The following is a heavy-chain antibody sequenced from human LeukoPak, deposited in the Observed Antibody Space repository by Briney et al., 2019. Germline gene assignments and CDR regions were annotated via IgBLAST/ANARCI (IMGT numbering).Heavy chain of an antibody. CDR2: IWYDGSNK. CDR3: AKEQSWAGIQPFDY. D-gene: IGHD5-18*01. J-gene: IGHJ4*02. V-gene: IGHV3-33*06. CDR1: GFTFSSYG. Sequence: GGSLRLSCAASGFTFSSYGMHWVRQAPGKGLEWVAVIWYDGSNKYYADSVKGRFTISRDNSKNTLYLQMNSVRAEDTAVYYCAKEQSWAGIQPFDYWGQGTLVTVSS.